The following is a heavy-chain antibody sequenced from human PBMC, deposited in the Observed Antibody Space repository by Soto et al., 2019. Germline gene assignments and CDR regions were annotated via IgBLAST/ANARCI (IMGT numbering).Heavy chain of an antibody. J-gene: IGHJ6*02. CDR1: GFIFSSYN. CDR3: AREEGGKTGRGYYYYGMDV. CDR2: ISSSSNYI. Sequence: PGGSLRLSCAASGFIFSSYNMNWVRQAPGKGLEWVSSISSSSNYIYYADSVKGRFTISRDNAKNSLSLQMNSLRAEDTAVYYCAREEGGKTGRGYYYYGMDVWGQGTTVTVS. V-gene: IGHV3-21*01. D-gene: IGHD3-10*01.